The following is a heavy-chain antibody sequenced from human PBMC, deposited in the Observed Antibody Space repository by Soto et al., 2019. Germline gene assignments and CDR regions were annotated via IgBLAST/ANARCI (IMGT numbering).Heavy chain of an antibody. CDR1: VFSFPNAW. Sequence: PVGSLRLSCAASVFSFPNAWMTWVRHAPGKRLEWVGRVTTKIDGGTTDYAAPVKGRFNISRDDSKNTLYLQMNSMKTEDTAVYYCTEKTYYDILTDYYYYYGMHVWGQGTTDTVTS. V-gene: IGHV3-15*01. J-gene: IGHJ6*02. CDR3: TEKTYYDILTDYYYYYGMHV. D-gene: IGHD3-9*01. CDR2: VTTKIDGGTT.